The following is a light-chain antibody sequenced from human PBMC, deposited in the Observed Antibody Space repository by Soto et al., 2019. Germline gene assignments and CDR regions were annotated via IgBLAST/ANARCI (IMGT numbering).Light chain of an antibody. V-gene: IGLV1-44*01. Sequence: QSVLTQPPSASGTPGQRVTVSCSGSSSNIASNTVNWYQQLPGTAPKLLIYSNDQRPSGVPDRFSASKSGTSASLAISGLQSGDEADYYCASWDDSLNGHVFGPGTKVTVL. J-gene: IGLJ1*01. CDR1: SSNIASNT. CDR3: ASWDDSLNGHV. CDR2: SND.